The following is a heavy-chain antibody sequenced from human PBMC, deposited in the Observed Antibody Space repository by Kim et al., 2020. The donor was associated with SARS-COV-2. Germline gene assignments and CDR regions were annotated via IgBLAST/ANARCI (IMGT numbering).Heavy chain of an antibody. J-gene: IGHJ5*02. Sequence: SETLSLTCAVYGGSFSGYYWSWIRQPPGKGLEWIGEINHSGSTNYNPSLKSRVTISVDTSKNQFSLKLSSVTAADTAVYYCARGRYYYDSSGHNWFDPWGQGTLVTVSS. V-gene: IGHV4-34*01. D-gene: IGHD3-22*01. CDR3: ARGRYYYDSSGHNWFDP. CDR2: INHSGST. CDR1: GGSFSGYY.